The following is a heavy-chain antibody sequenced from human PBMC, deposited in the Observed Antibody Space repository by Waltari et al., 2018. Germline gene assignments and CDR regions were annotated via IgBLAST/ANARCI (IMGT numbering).Heavy chain of an antibody. J-gene: IGHJ4*02. CDR1: GGTFSSYA. CDR2: IIPILGIA. V-gene: IGHV1-69*04. CDR3: ARGGTVVTTYYFDY. Sequence: QVQLVQSGAEVKKPGSSVKVSCKASGGTFSSYAISWVRQAPGQGLEWMGRIIPILGIANYAQKFQGRVTITADKSTSTAYMELSSLRSEDTAVYYCARGGTVVTTYYFDYWGQGTLVTVSS. D-gene: IGHD2-15*01.